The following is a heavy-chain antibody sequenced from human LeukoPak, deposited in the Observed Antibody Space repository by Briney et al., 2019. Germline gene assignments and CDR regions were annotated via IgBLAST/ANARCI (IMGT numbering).Heavy chain of an antibody. CDR1: GYTFIGYY. J-gene: IGHJ5*02. Sequence: ASVKVSCKASGYTFIGYYMYRVRQAPGHGLEWMGWINPSSGDTDYPQKFQGRVTMTRDTSINTGYMELRRLTSDDTAVYYCARGNGPENAWGQGTLVTVSS. D-gene: IGHD2-8*01. CDR2: INPSSGDT. V-gene: IGHV1-2*02. CDR3: ARGNGPENA.